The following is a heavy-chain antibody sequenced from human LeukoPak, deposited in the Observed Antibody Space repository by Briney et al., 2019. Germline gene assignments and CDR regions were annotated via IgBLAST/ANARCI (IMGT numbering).Heavy chain of an antibody. V-gene: IGHV1-46*01. D-gene: IGHD3-3*01. CDR3: ARFTQGEWLLEH. J-gene: IGHJ4*02. CDR2: INPSGGST. Sequence: ASVKVSCKASGYTFTSYYMHWVRQAPGQGLEWMGIINPSGGSTSYAQKFQGRVTMTRNTSISTAYMELSSLRSEDTAVYYCARFTQGEWLLEHWGQGTLVTVSS. CDR1: GYTFTSYY.